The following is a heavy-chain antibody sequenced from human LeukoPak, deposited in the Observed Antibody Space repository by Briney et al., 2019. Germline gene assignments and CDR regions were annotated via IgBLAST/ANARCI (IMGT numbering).Heavy chain of an antibody. Sequence: GGSLRLSCAASGFTFSSYAMHWVRQAPGKGLEWVSYISSSSSTIYYADSVKGRFTISRDNAKNSLYLQMNSLRAEDTAVYYCARDPVVRFLEWLFHYMDVWGKGTTVTVSS. J-gene: IGHJ6*03. CDR2: ISSSSSTI. V-gene: IGHV3-48*04. CDR1: GFTFSSYA. CDR3: ARDPVVRFLEWLFHYMDV. D-gene: IGHD3-3*01.